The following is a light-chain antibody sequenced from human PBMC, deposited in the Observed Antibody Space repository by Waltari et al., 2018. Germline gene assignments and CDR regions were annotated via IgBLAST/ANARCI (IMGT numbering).Light chain of an antibody. CDR3: CSYAGRSTVV. J-gene: IGLJ2*01. CDR2: EVR. Sequence: QSALTQPASVSGSPGQSVTIPCTGTSNDIGSYNLVSWYQQHPGKAPKLLIYEVRQRPSGISNRFSGSKSGNTASLTISGLQAEDEADYYCCSYAGRSTVVFGGGTKLTVL. V-gene: IGLV2-23*02. CDR1: SNDIGSYNL.